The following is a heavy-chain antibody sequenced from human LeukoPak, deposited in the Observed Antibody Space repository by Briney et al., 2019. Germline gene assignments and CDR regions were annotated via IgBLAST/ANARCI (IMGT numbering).Heavy chain of an antibody. CDR1: GYTFTIYG. Sequence: ASVKVSCKASGYTFTIYGISWVRQAPGQGLEWMGWISAYNGNTNYTQKLQGRVTMTTDTSTSTAYMELRSLRSDDTAVYYCARDAFTVTTPNYFDYWGQGTLVTVSS. V-gene: IGHV1-18*04. J-gene: IGHJ4*02. CDR3: ARDAFTVTTPNYFDY. D-gene: IGHD4-17*01. CDR2: ISAYNGNT.